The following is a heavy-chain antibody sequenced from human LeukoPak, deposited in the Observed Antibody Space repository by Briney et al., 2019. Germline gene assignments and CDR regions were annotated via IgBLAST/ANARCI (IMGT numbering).Heavy chain of an antibody. D-gene: IGHD4-23*01. Sequence: GGSLRLSCAASGFTYHTYWMSWVRQAPGKGLEWVSAIIKSGSHIYYADSVKGRFTISRDNANNSLYLQMTGLRDEDTAVYYCARGRGGDNSNWFDPWGPGTLVTVSS. CDR2: IIKSGSHI. J-gene: IGHJ5*02. V-gene: IGHV3-21*01. CDR1: GFTYHTYW. CDR3: ARGRGGDNSNWFDP.